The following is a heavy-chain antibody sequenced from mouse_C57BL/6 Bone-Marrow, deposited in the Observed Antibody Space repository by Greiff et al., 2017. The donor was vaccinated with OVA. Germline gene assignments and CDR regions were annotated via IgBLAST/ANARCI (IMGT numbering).Heavy chain of an antibody. CDR1: GFSLTSYG. V-gene: IGHV2-5*01. J-gene: IGHJ4*01. CDR2: IWRGGST. Sequence: VKLMESGPGLVQPSQSLSITCTVSGFSLTSYGVHWVRQSPGKGLEWLGVIWRGGSTDYNAAFMSRLSITKDNSKSQVFFKMNSLQADDTAIYYCAKPLYDGYPYYYAMDYWGQGTSVTVSS. D-gene: IGHD2-3*01. CDR3: AKPLYDGYPYYYAMDY.